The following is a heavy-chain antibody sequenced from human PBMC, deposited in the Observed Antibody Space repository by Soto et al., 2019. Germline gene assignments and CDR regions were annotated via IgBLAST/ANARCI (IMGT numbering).Heavy chain of an antibody. V-gene: IGHV4-39*01. J-gene: IGHJ4*02. CDR1: GGSISSSSYY. CDR3: ARHTPAISISDH. CDR2: IYYSGST. Sequence: SETLSLTCTVSGGSISSSSYYWGWIRQPPGKGLEWIGSIYYSGSTYYNPSLKSRVTISVDTSKNQFSLKLSSVTAADTAVYYCARHTPAISISDHWRQGTLVPV. D-gene: IGHD2-15*01.